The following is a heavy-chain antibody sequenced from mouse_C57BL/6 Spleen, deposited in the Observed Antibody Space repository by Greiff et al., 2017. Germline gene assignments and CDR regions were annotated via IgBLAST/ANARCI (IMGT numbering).Heavy chain of an antibody. D-gene: IGHD2-4*01. J-gene: IGHJ4*01. CDR3: ARGSIYYDYDHAMDY. Sequence: QVQLQQPGAELVKPGASVKLSCKASGYTFTSYWMHWVKQRPGQGLEWIGMIHPNSGSTNYNEKFKSKATLTVDKSSSTAYMQLSSLTSEDSAVYYCARGSIYYDYDHAMDYWGQGTSGTVSS. CDR2: IHPNSGST. CDR1: GYTFTSYW. V-gene: IGHV1-64*01.